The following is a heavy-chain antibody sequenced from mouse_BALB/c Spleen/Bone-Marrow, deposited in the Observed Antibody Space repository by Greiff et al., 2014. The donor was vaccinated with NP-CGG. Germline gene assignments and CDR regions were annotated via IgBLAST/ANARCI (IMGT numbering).Heavy chain of an antibody. D-gene: IGHD2-4*01. V-gene: IGHV14-4*02. Sequence: VQLQQSGAELVRSGASVKLSCTASGFNIKDYYMHWVKQRPEQGLEWIGWIDPENGDTEYAPKFQGKATMTADTSSNTAYLQLSSLTSEDTAVYYCNARGDYDFDYFDYGGQGTTLTVSS. CDR3: NARGDYDFDYFDY. CDR1: GFNIKDYY. J-gene: IGHJ2*01. CDR2: IDPENGDT.